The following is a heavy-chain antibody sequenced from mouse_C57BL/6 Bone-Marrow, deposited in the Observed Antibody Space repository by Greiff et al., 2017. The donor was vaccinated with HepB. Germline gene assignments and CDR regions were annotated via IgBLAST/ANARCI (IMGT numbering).Heavy chain of an antibody. CDR1: GYSITSGYY. Sequence: EVQLVESGPGLVKPSQSLSLTCSVTGYSITSGYYWNWIRQFPGNKLEWMGYISYDGSNNYNPSLKNRISITRDTSKNQFFLKLNSVTTEDTATYYGASIYYDYERVPYWGQGTLVTVSA. J-gene: IGHJ3*01. CDR2: ISYDGSN. CDR3: ASIYYDYERVPY. V-gene: IGHV3-6*01. D-gene: IGHD2-4*01.